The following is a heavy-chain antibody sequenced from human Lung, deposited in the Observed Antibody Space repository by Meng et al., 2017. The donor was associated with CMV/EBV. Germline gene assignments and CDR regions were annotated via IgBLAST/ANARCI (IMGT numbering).Heavy chain of an antibody. CDR2: IIPILGIA. J-gene: IGHJ6*02. CDR3: ARGRGGWQHQLVRYYYVMDV. D-gene: IGHD6-13*01. Sequence: SVXVSXXASGGTFSSYAISWVRQAPGQGLEWMGGIIPILGIANYVQKFQGRVTITADKSTSTAYMGLSSLRSEDTAVYYCARGRGGWQHQLVRYYYVMDVWGQGXTVTVSS. CDR1: GGTFSSYA. V-gene: IGHV1-69*10.